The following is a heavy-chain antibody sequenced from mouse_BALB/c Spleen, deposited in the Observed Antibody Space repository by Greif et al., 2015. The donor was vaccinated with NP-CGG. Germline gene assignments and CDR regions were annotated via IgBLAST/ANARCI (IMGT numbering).Heavy chain of an antibody. CDR3: ARSGGKGYFDV. D-gene: IGHD2-1*01. CDR1: GYAFSSYW. Sequence: VKLMESGAELVRPGSSVKISCKASGYAFSSYWMNWVKQRPGQGLEWIGQIYPGDGDTNYNGKFKGKATLTADKSSSTAYMQLSSLTSEDSAVYFCARSGGKGYFDVWGAGTTVTVSS. V-gene: IGHV1-80*01. CDR2: IYPGDGDT. J-gene: IGHJ1*01.